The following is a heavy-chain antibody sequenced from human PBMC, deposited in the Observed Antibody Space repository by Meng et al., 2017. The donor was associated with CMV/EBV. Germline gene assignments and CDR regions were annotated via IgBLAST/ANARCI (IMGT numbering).Heavy chain of an antibody. CDR3: ARDEARYYDFWGGTN. V-gene: IGHV1-46*01. CDR1: GYTFTSYY. D-gene: IGHD3-3*01. Sequence: SVKVSCKASGYTFTSYYMHWVRQAPGQGLEWMGIINPSGGSTSYAQKFQGRVTMTRDTSTRTVYMELSSLRSEDTAVYYCARDEARYYDFWGGTNWGQGTLVTVSS. CDR2: INPSGGST. J-gene: IGHJ4*02.